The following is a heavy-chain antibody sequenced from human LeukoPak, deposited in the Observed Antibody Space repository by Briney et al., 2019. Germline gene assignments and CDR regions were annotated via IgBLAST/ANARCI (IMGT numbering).Heavy chain of an antibody. V-gene: IGHV3-30*02. Sequence: QPGRSLRLSCAASGFTFSSYGMHWVRQAPGKGLEWVAFIRYDGSNKYYADSVKGRFTISRDNSKNTLYLQMNSLRAEDTAVYYCAKDQVFSNYYFGYWGQGTLVTVSS. CDR1: GFTFSSYG. CDR3: AKDQVFSNYYFGY. CDR2: IRYDGSNK. J-gene: IGHJ4*02.